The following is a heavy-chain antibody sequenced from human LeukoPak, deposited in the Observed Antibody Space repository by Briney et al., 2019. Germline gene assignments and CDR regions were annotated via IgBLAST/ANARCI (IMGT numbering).Heavy chain of an antibody. Sequence: TSETLSLTCAVYGGSFSGYYWSWIRQPPGKGLEWIGEINHSGSTNYNPSLKSRVTISVDTSKNQFSLKLSSVTAADTAVYYCAGGSRYSWYFDYWGQGTLVTVSS. V-gene: IGHV4-34*01. J-gene: IGHJ4*02. CDR3: AGGSRYSWYFDY. CDR2: INHSGST. D-gene: IGHD6-13*01. CDR1: GGSFSGYY.